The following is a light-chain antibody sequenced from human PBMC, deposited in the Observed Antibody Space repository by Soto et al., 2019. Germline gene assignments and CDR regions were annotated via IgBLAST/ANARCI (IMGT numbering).Light chain of an antibody. J-gene: IGKJ1*01. CDR2: GAS. CDR3: QQYAGSPWT. V-gene: IGKV3-20*01. CDR1: QSVSSSY. Sequence: EIVLTQSPGTLSLSPGERATLCCRASQSVSSSYLAWFQQKPGQAPRLLIYGASSRATGFPDRFSGSGSGTDFTLTISRLEPEDFAVYYCQQYAGSPWTFGQGTKVEIK.